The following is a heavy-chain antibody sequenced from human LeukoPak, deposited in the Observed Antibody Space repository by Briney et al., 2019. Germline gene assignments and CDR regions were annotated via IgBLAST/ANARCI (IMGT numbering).Heavy chain of an antibody. CDR3: ARESGYYGSGSSPFDAFDI. Sequence: ASVTVSCKASGYTFTGYYMHWLRQAPGQGLEWMGWINPNSGGTNYAQKFQGRVTMTRDTSISTAYLELSRLRSDDTAVYYCARESGYYGSGSSPFDAFDIWGQGTMVTVSS. D-gene: IGHD3-10*01. CDR2: INPNSGGT. CDR1: GYTFTGYY. V-gene: IGHV1-2*02. J-gene: IGHJ3*02.